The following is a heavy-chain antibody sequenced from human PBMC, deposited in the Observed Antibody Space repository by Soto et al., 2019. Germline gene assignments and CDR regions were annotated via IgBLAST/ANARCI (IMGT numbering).Heavy chain of an antibody. V-gene: IGHV4-39*01. CDR2: IYYSGNT. Sequence: PSETLSLTCTVSGGSISSSSYYWGWIRQPPGKGLEWIGSIYYSGNTYYSPSLESRLTISVDTSKNQFSLKLSSVTAADTAVYYCARQSPEYSSGWYRWVYFDYWGQGTLVTVSS. CDR3: ARQSPEYSSGWYRWVYFDY. J-gene: IGHJ4*02. CDR1: GGSISSSSYY. D-gene: IGHD6-19*01.